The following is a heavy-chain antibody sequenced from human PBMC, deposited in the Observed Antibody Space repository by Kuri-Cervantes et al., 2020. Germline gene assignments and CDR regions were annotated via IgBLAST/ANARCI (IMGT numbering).Heavy chain of an antibody. Sequence: GESLKISCAASGFSFSDNYMTWIRQAPGKGLEWVSGMTNSGDGYYADSVKGRSTISRDNSKNTLDLQMNSPRAEDTAVYFCSSDAEGHFDSWGQGTLVTVSS. V-gene: IGHV3-66*01. CDR2: MTNSGDG. J-gene: IGHJ4*02. CDR3: SSDAEGHFDS. CDR1: GFSFSDNY.